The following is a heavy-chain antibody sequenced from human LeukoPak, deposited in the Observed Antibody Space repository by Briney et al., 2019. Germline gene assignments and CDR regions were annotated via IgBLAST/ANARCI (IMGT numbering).Heavy chain of an antibody. V-gene: IGHV5-51*01. CDR2: IHPGDSDA. J-gene: IGHJ2*01. Sequence: GESLKISCKGSGYSFTNYWIGWVRQMPGKGLEWMGIIHPGDSDARYGPSFQGQVTISADKSISTAYLQWSSLKASDTAIYYCARRVYSNYWYFDLWGRGTLVTVSS. D-gene: IGHD4-11*01. CDR1: GYSFTNYW. CDR3: ARRVYSNYWYFDL.